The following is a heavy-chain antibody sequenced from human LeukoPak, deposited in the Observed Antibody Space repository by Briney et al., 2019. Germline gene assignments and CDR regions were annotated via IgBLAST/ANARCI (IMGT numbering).Heavy chain of an antibody. CDR1: GGSISSSSYY. V-gene: IGHV4-39*07. D-gene: IGHD3-9*01. CDR3: AREEVFPVLRYFDWLPLFGY. CDR2: IYYSGST. Sequence: SETLSLTCTVSGGSISSSSYYWGWIRQPPGKGLEWIGSIYYSGSTYYNPSLKSQVTISVDTSKNQFSLKLSSVTAADTAVYYCAREEVFPVLRYFDWLPLFGYWGQGTLVTVSS. J-gene: IGHJ4*02.